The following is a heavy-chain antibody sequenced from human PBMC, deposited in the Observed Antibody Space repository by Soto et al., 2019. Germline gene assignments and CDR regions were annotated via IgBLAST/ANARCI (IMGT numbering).Heavy chain of an antibody. CDR3: TALWYYTESSGY. V-gene: IGHV3-15*01. J-gene: IGHJ4*02. D-gene: IGHD3-3*01. CDR1: GFTFSNIW. Sequence: EVQLVESGVGLVKPGGSLRLSCAASGFTFSNIWMSWVRQAPGKGLEWVGRIKTNIIGGATDYAAPLKGRFIISRDDSNNTLYLQMNTLKTEDTAVYYCTALWYYTESSGYWGQGTLVTVSS. CDR2: IKTNIIGGAT.